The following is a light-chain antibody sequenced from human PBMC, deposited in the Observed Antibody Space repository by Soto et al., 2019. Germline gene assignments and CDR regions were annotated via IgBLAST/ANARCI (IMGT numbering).Light chain of an antibody. CDR3: SSYTSASTLLYL. CDR1: SSDVGGYNY. J-gene: IGLJ1*01. CDR2: GVT. Sequence: QSVLTQPASVSRSPEQSITISCTGTSSDVGGYNYVSWYQQHPGIAPKLLIYGVTNRPSGVSPRFSGSKSGNTASLTISGLQAEDEADYHCSSYTSASTLLYLFGTGTKLTVL. V-gene: IGLV2-14*01.